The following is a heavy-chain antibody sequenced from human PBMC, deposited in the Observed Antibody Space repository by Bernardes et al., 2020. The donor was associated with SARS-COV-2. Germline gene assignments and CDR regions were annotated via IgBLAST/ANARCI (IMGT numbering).Heavy chain of an antibody. Sequence: VGSLSRSCAASGFNFRGSAIQWVRQASGKGLEWIGRIRSKPKGYATTYAASLKGRFVISRDDSRNTAYLQIHSLKIDDTAVYYCTGDYLYWDQGTLVSVSS. V-gene: IGHV3-73*01. CDR1: GFNFRGSA. CDR2: IRSKPKGYAT. J-gene: IGHJ4*02. D-gene: IGHD4-17*01. CDR3: TGDYLY.